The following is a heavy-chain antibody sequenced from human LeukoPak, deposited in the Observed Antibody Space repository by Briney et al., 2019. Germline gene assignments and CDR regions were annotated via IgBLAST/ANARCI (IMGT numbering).Heavy chain of an antibody. Sequence: GESLKISCKGSGYSFTSYWIDWVRQMPGKGPEWMGIIYPGDSDTRYSPSFQGQVTISADKSISTAYLQWSSLEASDTAMYYCARGSGSYHTAYMNWGQGTLVTVSS. CDR1: GYSFTSYW. J-gene: IGHJ4*02. V-gene: IGHV5-51*01. D-gene: IGHD1-26*01. CDR2: IYPGDSDT. CDR3: ARGSGSYHTAYMN.